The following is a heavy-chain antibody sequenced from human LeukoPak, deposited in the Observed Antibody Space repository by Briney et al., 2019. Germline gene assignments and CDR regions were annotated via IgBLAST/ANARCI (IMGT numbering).Heavy chain of an antibody. V-gene: IGHV3-33*01. J-gene: IGHJ4*02. Sequence: GGSLRLSCAASGFSFSTIGMHWVRRAPGKGLEWVALIWYDGSNKYYADSVKGRFTISRDNSKNTLYLQMNSLRAEDTAVYYCARGDETYYFDYWGQGTLVTVSS. CDR2: IWYDGSNK. CDR1: GFSFSTIG. CDR3: ARGDETYYFDY.